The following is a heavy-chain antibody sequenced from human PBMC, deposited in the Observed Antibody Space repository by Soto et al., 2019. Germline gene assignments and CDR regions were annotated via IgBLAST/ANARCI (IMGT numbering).Heavy chain of an antibody. V-gene: IGHV4-59*01. CDR2: IYYSGTT. Sequence: QVQLQESGPGLVKPSETLSLTCTVSGGSITSYYWSWIRQPPGKALEWIGYIYYSGTTNYNPSLKSRVTISVDTSKNQFSLKLTSVTAADTAVYYCARAGYCISTSCYVFDPWGQGTLVTVSS. D-gene: IGHD2-2*01. J-gene: IGHJ5*02. CDR3: ARAGYCISTSCYVFDP. CDR1: GGSITSYY.